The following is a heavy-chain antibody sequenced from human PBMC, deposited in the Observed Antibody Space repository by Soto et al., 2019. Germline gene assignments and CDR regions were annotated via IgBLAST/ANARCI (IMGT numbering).Heavy chain of an antibody. Sequence: LFLTCTVSGGSISSYYWSWIRQPPGKGLEWIGYIYYSGSTNYNPSLKSRVTISVDTSKNQFSLKLSSVTAADTAVYYCARGAVVVVAATGGTAKKIPPRAFDIWGQGTMVTVSS. D-gene: IGHD2-15*01. CDR1: GGSISSYY. CDR3: ARGAVVVVAATGGTAKKIPPRAFDI. J-gene: IGHJ3*02. CDR2: IYYSGST. V-gene: IGHV4-59*01.